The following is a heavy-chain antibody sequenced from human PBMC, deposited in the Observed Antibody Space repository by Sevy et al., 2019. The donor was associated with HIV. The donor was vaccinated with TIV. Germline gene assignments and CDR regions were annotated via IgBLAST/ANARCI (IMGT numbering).Heavy chain of an antibody. V-gene: IGHV3-23*01. Sequence: GGSLRLSCAASGFTFSNYAMNWVRQAPGKGLEWVSAISGSGGSTYHADSVRGRFTISRDIAKNTVYLQMNGLRAEDTAVYYCAKTWAYCSSTSCYLPYYYYGLDVWGQGTTVTVSS. J-gene: IGHJ6*02. CDR2: ISGSGGST. CDR3: AKTWAYCSSTSCYLPYYYYGLDV. CDR1: GFTFSNYA. D-gene: IGHD2-2*01.